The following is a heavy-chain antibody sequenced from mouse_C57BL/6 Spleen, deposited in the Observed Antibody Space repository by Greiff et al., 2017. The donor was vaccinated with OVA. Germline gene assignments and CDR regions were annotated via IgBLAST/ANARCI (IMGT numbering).Heavy chain of an antibody. CDR3: AREGGDGYYSAWFAY. Sequence: DVMLVESGGGLVKPGGSLKLSCAASGFTFSSYAMSWVRQTPEKRLEWVATISDGGSYTYYPDNVKGRFTISRDNAKNNLYLQMSHLKSEDTAMYYCAREGGDGYYSAWFAYWGQGTLVTVSA. J-gene: IGHJ3*01. CDR2: ISDGGSYT. D-gene: IGHD2-3*01. V-gene: IGHV5-4*01. CDR1: GFTFSSYA.